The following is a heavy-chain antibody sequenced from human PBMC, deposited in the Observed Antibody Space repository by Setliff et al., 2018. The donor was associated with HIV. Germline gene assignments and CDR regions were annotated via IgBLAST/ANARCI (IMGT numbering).Heavy chain of an antibody. CDR1: GFFFKNAW. D-gene: IGHD6-13*01. Sequence: GGSLRLSCAASGFFFKNAWMSWVRQAPGKGLEWIGRIKSEADGGTEESAAFLKGRFTISRDDSQNTLFLQMKSLKTEDTAVYYCTKGTRYSGFWGQGTLVTVSS. CDR2: IKSEADGGTE. J-gene: IGHJ4*02. CDR3: TKGTRYSGF. V-gene: IGHV3-15*01.